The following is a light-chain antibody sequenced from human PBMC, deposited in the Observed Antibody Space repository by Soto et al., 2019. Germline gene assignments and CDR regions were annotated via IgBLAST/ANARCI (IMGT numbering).Light chain of an antibody. CDR2: LTSDGSH. CDR3: QTWGTGFHVV. CDR1: SGHSTYA. J-gene: IGLJ2*01. V-gene: IGLV4-69*01. Sequence: QLVLTQSPSASASLGASVKLTCTLSSGHSTYAIAWHQQQPEKGPRYLMKLTSDGSHSKGDGIPDRFSGSSSGAERYLTISSLQSEDEADYYCQTWGTGFHVVFGGGTKLTVL.